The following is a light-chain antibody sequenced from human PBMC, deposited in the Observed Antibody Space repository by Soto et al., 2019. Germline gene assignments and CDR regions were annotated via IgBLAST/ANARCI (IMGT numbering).Light chain of an antibody. V-gene: IGKV1-5*01. CDR3: EQDNDYPIT. J-gene: IGKJ5*01. CDR1: QSTNRW. CDR2: DAS. Sequence: DFQMTQSPSTLSASVGDRVTITCRASQSTNRWLAWYQQKPGRAPKLLMYDASNLESGVPLRFRGIGSGTEFTLTSTSLHPDDFATYDCEQDNDYPITFGGGTRLEI.